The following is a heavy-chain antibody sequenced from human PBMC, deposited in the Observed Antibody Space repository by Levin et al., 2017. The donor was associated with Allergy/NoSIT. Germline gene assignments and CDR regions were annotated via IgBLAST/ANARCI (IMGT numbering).Heavy chain of an antibody. CDR2: IYYSGNT. D-gene: IGHD1-14*01. CDR1: GGSIGTTSYY. Sequence: ASETLSLTCTVSGGSIGTTSYYWGWIRQPPGKGLEWIGSIYYSGNTYYNPSLKSRVTISVDTSKNQFSLSLSSVTAADADVYYCARHAGIATGFGPWGQGTLVTVSS. V-gene: IGHV4-39*01. J-gene: IGHJ5*02. CDR3: ARHAGIATGFGP.